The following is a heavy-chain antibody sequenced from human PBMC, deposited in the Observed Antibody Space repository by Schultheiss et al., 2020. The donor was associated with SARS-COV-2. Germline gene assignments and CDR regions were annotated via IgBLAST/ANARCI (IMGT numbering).Heavy chain of an antibody. D-gene: IGHD3-10*01. J-gene: IGHJ5*02. CDR1: GFTFDDYA. CDR3: ARDGSRSGGWFDP. CDR2: ISWNSGSI. Sequence: GGSLRLSCAASGFTFDDYAMHWVRQAPGKGLEWVSGISWNSGSIGYADSVKGRFTISRDNAKNSLYLQMNSLRAEDTALYYCARDGSRSGGWFDPWGQGTLVTVSS. V-gene: IGHV3-9*01.